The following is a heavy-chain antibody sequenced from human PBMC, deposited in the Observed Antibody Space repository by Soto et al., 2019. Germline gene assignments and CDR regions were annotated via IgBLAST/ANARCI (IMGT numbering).Heavy chain of an antibody. CDR3: AREGPLGYCSGGSCYSTHMDV. CDR2: IMPIFGTA. CDR1: GGTFSSYA. Sequence: QVQLVQSGAEVKKPGSSVKVSCKASGGTFSSYAISWVRQAPGQGLEWMGGIMPIFGTANYAQKFQGRVTITADKYTSTAYMELSSLRAEDAAVYYCAREGPLGYCSGGSCYSTHMDVWGHGTTVTVSS. V-gene: IGHV1-69*06. J-gene: IGHJ6*02. D-gene: IGHD2-15*01.